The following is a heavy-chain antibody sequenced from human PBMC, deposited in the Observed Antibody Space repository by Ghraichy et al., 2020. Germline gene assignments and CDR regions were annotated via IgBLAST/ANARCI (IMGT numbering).Heavy chain of an antibody. V-gene: IGHV1-2*02. Sequence: ASVKVSCKASGYTFSDYSIHWVRQAPGQGPEWMGWIYPNSGVTHYAQIFQGRVTMTRDTSISTVYLALSCLRSNDTAVYYCARAIGGYYGSQRTYYYYYMDVWGKGTTVTVSS. J-gene: IGHJ6*03. CDR3: ARAIGGYYGSQRTYYYYYMDV. CDR2: IYPNSGVT. D-gene: IGHD3-10*01. CDR1: GYTFSDYS.